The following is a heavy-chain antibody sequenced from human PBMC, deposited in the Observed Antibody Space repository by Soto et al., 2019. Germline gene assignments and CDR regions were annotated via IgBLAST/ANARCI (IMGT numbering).Heavy chain of an antibody. V-gene: IGHV6-1*01. CDR3: AREERSGWPYYYGMDV. Sequence: SQTLSLTCAISGDSVSSNSAAWNWIRQSPSRGLEWLGRTYYRSKWYDDYAVSVKSRITINPDTSKNQFSLQLNSVTPEDTAVYYCAREERSGWPYYYGMDVWGQGTTVTVSS. CDR1: GDSVSSNSAA. CDR2: TYYRSKWYD. D-gene: IGHD6-19*01. J-gene: IGHJ6*02.